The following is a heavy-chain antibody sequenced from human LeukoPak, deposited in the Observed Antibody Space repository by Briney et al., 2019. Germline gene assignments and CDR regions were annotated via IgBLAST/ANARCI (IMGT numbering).Heavy chain of an antibody. V-gene: IGHV1-18*04. J-gene: IGHJ6*04. CDR1: GYTFTSYG. Sequence: ASVKVSCKASGYTFTSYGISWVRQAPGQGLEWMGWISAYNGNTNYAQKLQGRVTMTTDTSTSTAYMELRSLRSDDTAVYYCARHATYCSGGSCYSNYYYGMDVWGKGTTVTVSS. CDR2: ISAYNGNT. D-gene: IGHD2-15*01. CDR3: ARHATYCSGGSCYSNYYYGMDV.